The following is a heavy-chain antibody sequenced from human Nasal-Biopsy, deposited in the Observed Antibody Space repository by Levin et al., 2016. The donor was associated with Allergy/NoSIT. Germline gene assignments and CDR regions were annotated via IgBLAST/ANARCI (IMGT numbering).Heavy chain of an antibody. CDR1: GYSFTNHY. V-gene: IGHV5-10-1*01. Sequence: GESLKISCQGSGYSFTNHYINWVRRVPGKGLEWLGRIDPTDSFLTYNPSFQGHVIISVDKSLNSAYLQWGSLETSDSATYFCVRSMFRGSNWFDLWGQGTPVTISS. CDR3: VRSMFRGSNWFDL. D-gene: IGHD3-10*01. CDR2: IDPTDSFL. J-gene: IGHJ5*02.